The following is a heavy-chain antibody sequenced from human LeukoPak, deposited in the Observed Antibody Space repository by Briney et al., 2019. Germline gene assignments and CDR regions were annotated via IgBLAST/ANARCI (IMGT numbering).Heavy chain of an antibody. Sequence: SGGSLRLSCAASGFTFSSYAMSWVRQAPGKGLEWVSAISGSGGSAYYADSVKGRFTISRDNSKNTLYLQMNSLRAEDTAVYYCAKAGSSSWYWFDPWGQGTLVTVSS. CDR1: GFTFSSYA. V-gene: IGHV3-23*01. CDR2: ISGSGGSA. J-gene: IGHJ5*01. CDR3: AKAGSSSWYWFDP. D-gene: IGHD6-13*01.